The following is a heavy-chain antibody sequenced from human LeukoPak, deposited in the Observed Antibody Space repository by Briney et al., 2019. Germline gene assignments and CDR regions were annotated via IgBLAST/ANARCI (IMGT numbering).Heavy chain of an antibody. V-gene: IGHV4-59*05. J-gene: IGHJ4*02. CDR2: IYYSGST. Sequence: SETLSLTCTVSGGSISSYYWSWIRQPPGKGLEWIGSIYYSGSTYYNPSLKSRVTISVDTSKNQFSLKLSSVTAADTAVYYCARSPRSGGSCHFDYWGQGTLVTVSS. D-gene: IGHD2-15*01. CDR1: GGSISSYY. CDR3: ARSPRSGGSCHFDY.